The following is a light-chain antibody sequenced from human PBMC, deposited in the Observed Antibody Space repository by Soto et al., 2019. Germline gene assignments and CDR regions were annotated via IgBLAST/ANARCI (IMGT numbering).Light chain of an antibody. J-gene: IGKJ1*01. V-gene: IGKV1-6*01. CDR3: LQDYNYPRT. CDR1: QGIRND. Sequence: AIQITQSPCSLSSSVVDIVTITCRASQGIRNDLGWYQQKPGKAPKLLIYAASSLQSGVPSRFSGSGSGTDFTLTISSLQPEDFATYYCLQDYNYPRTFGQGTKVDIK. CDR2: AAS.